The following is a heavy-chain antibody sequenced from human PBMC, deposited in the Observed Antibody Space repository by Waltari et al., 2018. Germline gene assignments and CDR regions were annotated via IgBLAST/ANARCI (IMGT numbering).Heavy chain of an antibody. CDR2: MNPNSGNT. J-gene: IGHJ4*02. D-gene: IGHD6-6*01. CDR3: ARVGTPRIAARPDY. V-gene: IGHV1-8*03. Sequence: QVQLVQYGAEVKKPGASVKASCKDSGFTFTSYDISSWRQATGQGLEWMGWMNPNSGNTGYAQKFQGRVTITRNTSISTAYMELSSLRSEDTAVYYCARVGTPRIAARPDYWGQGTLVTVSS. CDR1: GFTFTSYD.